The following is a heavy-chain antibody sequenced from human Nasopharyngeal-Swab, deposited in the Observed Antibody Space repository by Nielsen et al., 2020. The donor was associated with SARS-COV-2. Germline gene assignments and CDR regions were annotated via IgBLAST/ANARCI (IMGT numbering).Heavy chain of an antibody. J-gene: IGHJ6*03. CDR2: ISSSSSTI. V-gene: IGHV3-48*01. D-gene: IGHD6-19*01. Sequence: VRQAPGKGLEWVSYISSSSSTIYYADSVKGRFTISIDNAKNSLYLQMNSLRAEDTAVYYCARDTKGSSGWPYYYYYYMDVWGKGTTVTVSS. CDR3: ARDTKGSSGWPYYYYYYMDV.